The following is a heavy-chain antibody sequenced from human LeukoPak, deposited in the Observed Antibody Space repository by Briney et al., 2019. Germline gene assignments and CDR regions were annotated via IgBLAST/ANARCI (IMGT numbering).Heavy chain of an antibody. Sequence: PGGSLRLSCAASGFTFSSYSMSWVRQAPGKGLEWVSYISSSSSTIYYADSVKGRFTISRDNAKNSLYLQMNSLRAEDTAVYYCARDPVAIMITLGGFDYWGQGTLVTVSS. J-gene: IGHJ4*02. CDR1: GFTFSSYS. CDR3: ARDPVAIMITLGGFDY. D-gene: IGHD3-16*01. V-gene: IGHV3-48*01. CDR2: ISSSSSTI.